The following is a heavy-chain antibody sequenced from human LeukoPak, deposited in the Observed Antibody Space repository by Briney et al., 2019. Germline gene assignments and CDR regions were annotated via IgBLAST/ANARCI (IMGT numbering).Heavy chain of an antibody. CDR1: GYTFTSYG. CDR3: ARDSDDSNYYYYYGMDV. D-gene: IGHD3-3*01. CDR2: ISAYNGNT. J-gene: IGHJ6*02. V-gene: IGHV1-18*01. Sequence: ASVKVSCKASGYTFTSYGISWVRQAPGQGLEWMGWISAYNGNTNYAQKLQGRVTMTTDTSTSTAYMELRSLRSDDTAVYCCARDSDDSNYYYYYGMDVWGQGTTVTVSS.